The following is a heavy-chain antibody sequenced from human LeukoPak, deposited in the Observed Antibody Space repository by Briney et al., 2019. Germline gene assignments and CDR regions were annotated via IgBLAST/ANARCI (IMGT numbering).Heavy chain of an antibody. Sequence: SETLSLTCTVSGGSISSGSISSYYWSWIRQPPGKGLEWIGYIYYSGSTYYNPSLKSRVTISVDTSKNQFSLKLSSLTAADTAVYYCARVGDYYDTTQYAFDIWGQGTMVTVSS. J-gene: IGHJ3*02. V-gene: IGHV4-61*01. CDR1: GGSISSGSISSYY. D-gene: IGHD3-22*01. CDR2: IYYSGST. CDR3: ARVGDYYDTTQYAFDI.